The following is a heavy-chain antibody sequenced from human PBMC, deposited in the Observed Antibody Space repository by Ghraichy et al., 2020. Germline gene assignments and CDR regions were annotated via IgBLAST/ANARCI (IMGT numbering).Heavy chain of an antibody. V-gene: IGHV3-15*01. D-gene: IGHD3-3*01. J-gene: IGHJ4*02. Sequence: GGSLRLSCAASGFTFSNAWMSWVRQAPGKGLEWVGRIKSKTDGGTTDYAAPVKGRFTISRDDSKNTLYLQMNSLKTEDTAVYYCTTLGSFGVVITLADYWGQGTLVTVSS. CDR1: GFTFSNAW. CDR2: IKSKTDGGTT. CDR3: TTLGSFGVVITLADY.